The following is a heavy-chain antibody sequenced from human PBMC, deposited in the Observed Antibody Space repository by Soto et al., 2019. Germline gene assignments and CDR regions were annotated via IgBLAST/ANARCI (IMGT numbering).Heavy chain of an antibody. CDR3: VRQYYDFWTDYPDFDY. Sequence: PSVKVSCKASGYTFNKYDITWVRQAPGQGLEWLGLISPNSGRPSYAQKFEGRVTMTTDTSATTAYLELRSLGSDDTAVYYCVRQYYDFWTDYPDFDYWGQGTLVTVSS. CDR2: ISPNSGRP. D-gene: IGHD3-3*01. CDR1: GYTFNKYD. J-gene: IGHJ4*02. V-gene: IGHV1-18*04.